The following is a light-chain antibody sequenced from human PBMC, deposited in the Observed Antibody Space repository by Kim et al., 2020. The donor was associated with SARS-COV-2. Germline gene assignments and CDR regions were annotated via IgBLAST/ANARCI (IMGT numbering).Light chain of an antibody. V-gene: IGKV3-20*01. Sequence: EIVLTQSPGTLSLSPGERATLSCRASQSVRGNYLAWFQQKPGQAPRLLIYGASSRATGIPDRFSGSGSGTDFTLTISRLEPEDFVVYYCQQYDSSPLTFGGGTKVEI. J-gene: IGKJ4*01. CDR2: GAS. CDR3: QQYDSSPLT. CDR1: QSVRGNY.